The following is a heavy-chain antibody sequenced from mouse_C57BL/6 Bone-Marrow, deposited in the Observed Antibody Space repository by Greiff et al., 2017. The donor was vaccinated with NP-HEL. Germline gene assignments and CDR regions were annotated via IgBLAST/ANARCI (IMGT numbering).Heavy chain of an antibody. J-gene: IGHJ2*01. Sequence: QVQLQQSGAELARPGASVKLSCKASGYTFTSYGISWVKQRTGQGLEWIGEIYPRRGNTYYNEKFKGKATLTADKSSSTSYMELRSLTSEDSAVYFCARGRLRLYDFDYWGQGTTLTVAS. V-gene: IGHV1-81*01. D-gene: IGHD2-4*01. CDR3: ARGRLRLYDFDY. CDR1: GYTFTSYG. CDR2: IYPRRGNT.